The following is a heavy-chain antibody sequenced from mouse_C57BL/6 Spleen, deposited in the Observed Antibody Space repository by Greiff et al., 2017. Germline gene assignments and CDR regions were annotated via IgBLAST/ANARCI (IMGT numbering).Heavy chain of an antibody. J-gene: IGHJ2*01. CDR2: ISSGSSTI. D-gene: IGHD2-1*01. Sequence: EVKLMESGGGLVKPGGSLKLSCAASGFTFSDYGMHWVRQAPEKGLEWVAYISSGSSTISYADTVKGRFTISRDNAKNTLFLQMTSLRSEDTAMYYCASDANSPFDYWGQGTTLTVSS. CDR3: ASDANSPFDY. CDR1: GFTFSDYG. V-gene: IGHV5-17*01.